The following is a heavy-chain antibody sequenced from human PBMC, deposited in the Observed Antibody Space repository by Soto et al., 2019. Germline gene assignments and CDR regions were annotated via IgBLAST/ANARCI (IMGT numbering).Heavy chain of an antibody. CDR2: TYYRSKWYN. J-gene: IGHJ6*02. CDR1: GDSVSSNSAA. D-gene: IGHD4-17*01. V-gene: IGHV6-1*01. Sequence: SQTLSLTCAISGDSVSSNSAAWNWIRQSPSRGLEWLGGTYYRSKWYNDYAVSVKSRITINPDTSKNQFSLQLNSVTPEDTAVYYCARDCYGDYGGYYYYYGMDVWGQGTTVTVSS. CDR3: ARDCYGDYGGYYYYYGMDV.